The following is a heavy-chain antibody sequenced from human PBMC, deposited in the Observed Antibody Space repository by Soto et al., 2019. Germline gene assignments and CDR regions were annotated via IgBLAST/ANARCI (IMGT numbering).Heavy chain of an antibody. CDR1: GYTFTSYA. V-gene: IGHV1-3*01. J-gene: IGHJ5*02. D-gene: IGHD5-12*01. CDR3: ARSALRMATYNWFDP. CDR2: INAGNGNT. Sequence: QVQLVQSGAEVKKPGASVKVSCKASGYTFTSYAMHWVRQAPGQRLEWMGWINAGNGNTKYSQKFQGRVTITRDTSASTAYMELSSLRSEDTAVYYCARSALRMATYNWFDPWGQGTLVTVSS.